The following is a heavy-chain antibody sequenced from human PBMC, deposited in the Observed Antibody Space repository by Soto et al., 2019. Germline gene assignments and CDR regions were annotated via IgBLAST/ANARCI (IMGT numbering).Heavy chain of an antibody. CDR3: ARDLVEMATITYYYYYGMDV. V-gene: IGHV1-69*06. Sequence: GPSVKVSCKASGGTLSSYAISWVRQAPGQGLEWIGGIIPIFGTANYAQKFQGRVTITADKSTSTAYMELSSLRSEDTAVYYCARDLVEMATITYYYYYGMDVWGQGTTVTIYS. CDR2: IIPIFGTA. D-gene: IGHD5-12*01. J-gene: IGHJ6*02. CDR1: GGTLSSYA.